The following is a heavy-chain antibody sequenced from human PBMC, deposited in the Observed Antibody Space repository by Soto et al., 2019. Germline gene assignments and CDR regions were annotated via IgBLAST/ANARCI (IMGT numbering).Heavy chain of an antibody. CDR3: ARGYCSSTSCYAISYYYGMDV. CDR2: ISAYNGNT. D-gene: IGHD2-2*01. V-gene: IGHV1-18*01. CDR1: GYTFTSYG. J-gene: IGHJ6*02. Sequence: QVQLVQSGAEVKKPGASVKVSCKASGYTFTSYGISWVRQAPGQGLEWMGWISAYNGNTNYAQKLQGRVTMTTDTSTSTAYMELRSLRSDVSAVYYSARGYCSSTSCYAISYYYGMDVWGQGTTVTVSS.